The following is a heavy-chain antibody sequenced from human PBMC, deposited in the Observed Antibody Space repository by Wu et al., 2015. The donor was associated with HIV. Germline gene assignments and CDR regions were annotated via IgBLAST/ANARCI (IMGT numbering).Heavy chain of an antibody. V-gene: IGHV1-24*01. CDR3: TTGGLKRGVQLWNYGKFDP. CDR2: FDPEDGGT. D-gene: IGHD2-21*01. J-gene: IGHJ5*02. Sequence: QVQLFQSGAEVKKPGASVKVSCKVSGDTLTELAIHWVRQAPGKGLEWIGGFDPEDGGTMYSQNFQGRVSMTEDPSADTAYMEFNSLRSEDTAVYYCTTGGLKRGVQLWNYGKFDPWGQGTLIIVSS. CDR1: GDTLTELA.